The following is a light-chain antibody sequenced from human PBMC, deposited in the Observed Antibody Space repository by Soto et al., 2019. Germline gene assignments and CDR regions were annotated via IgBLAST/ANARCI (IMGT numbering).Light chain of an antibody. J-gene: IGKJ4*01. V-gene: IGKV3-20*01. CDR2: GAS. CDR3: QQYGSSFLT. CDR1: QSVSSSY. Sequence: ILLSQSPGTLSLSPGERATLSCRASQSVSSSYLAWYQQKPGQAPRLLIYGASSRATGIPDRFSGSGSGTDFTLTISRLEPEDFAVYYCQQYGSSFLTFGGGTKVDIK.